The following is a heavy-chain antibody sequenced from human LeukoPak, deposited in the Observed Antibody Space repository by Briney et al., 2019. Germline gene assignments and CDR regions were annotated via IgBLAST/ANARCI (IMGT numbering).Heavy chain of an antibody. J-gene: IGHJ4*02. CDR2: IHPEGNEK. CDR1: GFSFTNFS. Sequence: GGSLRLSCAVSGFSFTNFSMSWVRPAPGRGLEWVANIHPEGNEKYHVESVKGRFTISRDNTKNLLFLQMNGLRVEDTAVYYCARGDAFSGDHWGQGTLVTVSS. V-gene: IGHV3-7*04. CDR3: ARGDAFSGDH.